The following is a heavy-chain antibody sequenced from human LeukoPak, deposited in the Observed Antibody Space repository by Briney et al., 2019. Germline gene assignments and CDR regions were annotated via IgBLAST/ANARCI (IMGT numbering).Heavy chain of an antibody. CDR1: GFPFSSYW. CDR3: AKARDSSGWADY. D-gene: IGHD6-19*01. J-gene: IGHJ4*02. Sequence: GGSLRLSCVASGFPFSSYWMTWVRQAPGKGLEWVSGINVSGGSTYYADSVKGRFTVSRDNSKNTLYLQMNSLRAEDTAVYYCAKARDSSGWADYWGQGTLVTVSS. V-gene: IGHV3-23*01. CDR2: INVSGGST.